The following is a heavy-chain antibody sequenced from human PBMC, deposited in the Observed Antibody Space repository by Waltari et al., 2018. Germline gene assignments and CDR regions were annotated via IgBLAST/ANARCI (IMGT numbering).Heavy chain of an antibody. CDR1: GFTVSSNY. CDR2: IYRGGST. D-gene: IGHD3-22*01. Sequence: EVQLVETGGGLIQPGGSLRLSCAASGFTVSSNYMSWVRQAPGKGLEWVSVIYRGGSTYYADCVKGRVTISRDNSKNTLYLQMNSLRAEDTAVYYCAGGVLIGAFDIWGQGTMVTVSS. V-gene: IGHV3-53*02. CDR3: AGGVLIGAFDI. J-gene: IGHJ3*02.